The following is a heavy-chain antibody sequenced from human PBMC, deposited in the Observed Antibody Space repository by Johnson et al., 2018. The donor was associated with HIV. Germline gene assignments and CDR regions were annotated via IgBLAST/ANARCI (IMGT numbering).Heavy chain of an antibody. CDR3: ARAHDAFDM. CDR2: ISYDGSNK. CDR1: GFTFSSYA. V-gene: IGHV3-30*04. J-gene: IGHJ3*02. Sequence: VLLVESGGGVVQPGRSLRLSCAASGFTFSSYAMHWVRQAPGKGLEWVAVISYDGSNKYYADSVKGRFTISRDNSKNTLYLQMNSLRAEDTAVYYCARAHDAFDMWGQGTMVTVSS.